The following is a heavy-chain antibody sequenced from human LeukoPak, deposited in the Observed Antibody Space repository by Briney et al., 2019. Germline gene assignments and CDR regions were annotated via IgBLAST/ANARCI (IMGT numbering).Heavy chain of an antibody. CDR1: GGSITRGSYY. CDR2: VFTSGNT. V-gene: IGHV4-61*09. J-gene: IGHJ4*01. CDR3: ARGTESLFY. Sequence: PSETLSLTCAVSGGSITRGSYYWTWIRQPAGKALEWIGHVFTSGNTNYNPSLKGPVTISIETSKSQFSLNLNSVTAADTAVYYCARGTESLFYWGHGILVTVSS. D-gene: IGHD1-1*01.